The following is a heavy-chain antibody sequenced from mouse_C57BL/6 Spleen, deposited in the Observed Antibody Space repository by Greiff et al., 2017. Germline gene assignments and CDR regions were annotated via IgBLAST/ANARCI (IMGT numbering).Heavy chain of an antibody. D-gene: IGHD1-1*01. V-gene: IGHV1-15*01. Sequence: VQLQQSGAELVRPGASVTLSCKASGYTFTDYEMHWVKQTPVHGLEWIGAIDPETGGTAYNQKFKGKAILTADKSSSTAYMELRSLTSEDSAVYYCTRRITTVVATRDYYAMDDWGQGTSVTVSS. CDR1: GYTFTDYE. J-gene: IGHJ4*01. CDR3: TRRITTVVATRDYYAMDD. CDR2: IDPETGGT.